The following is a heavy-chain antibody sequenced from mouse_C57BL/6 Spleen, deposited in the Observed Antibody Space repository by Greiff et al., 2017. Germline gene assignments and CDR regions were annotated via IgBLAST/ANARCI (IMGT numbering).Heavy chain of an antibody. Sequence: QVQLQQSGAELVRPGASVTLSCKASGYSFTDYEMHWVKQTPVHGLEWIGAIDPETGGTAYNQKFKGKAILTADKSSSTAYMELRSQTSEDSAVYYCTRRYYGISFLYFDVWGTGTTVTFSS. CDR3: TRRYYGISFLYFDV. CDR1: GYSFTDYE. V-gene: IGHV1-15*01. J-gene: IGHJ1*03. CDR2: IDPETGGT. D-gene: IGHD1-1*01.